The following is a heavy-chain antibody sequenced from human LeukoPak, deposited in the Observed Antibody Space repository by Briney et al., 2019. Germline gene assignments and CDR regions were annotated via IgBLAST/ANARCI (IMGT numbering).Heavy chain of an antibody. CDR3: ARGVGSGYTDY. Sequence: PSETLSLTCTVSGGSISSYYWTWIRQPPGKGLEWIGYIYYSGSTNYNPSLKSRVTISLDTSKNQFSLKLISVTAADTAVYYCARGVGSGYTDYWGQGALVTVSS. CDR1: GGSISSYY. D-gene: IGHD3-22*01. V-gene: IGHV4-59*01. J-gene: IGHJ4*02. CDR2: IYYSGST.